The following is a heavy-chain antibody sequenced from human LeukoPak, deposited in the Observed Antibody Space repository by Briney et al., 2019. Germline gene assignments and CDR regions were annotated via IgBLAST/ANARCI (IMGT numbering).Heavy chain of an antibody. CDR1: GGTFSSYA. Sequence: EASVKVSCKASGGTFSSYAISWVRQAPGPGLEWMGGIIPIFGTANYAQKFQGRVTITADESTSTAYMELSSLRSEDTAVYYCARAVRDFWTSPVDYWGQGTLVTVSS. CDR2: IIPIFGTA. J-gene: IGHJ4*02. CDR3: ARAVRDFWTSPVDY. V-gene: IGHV1-69*01. D-gene: IGHD3/OR15-3a*01.